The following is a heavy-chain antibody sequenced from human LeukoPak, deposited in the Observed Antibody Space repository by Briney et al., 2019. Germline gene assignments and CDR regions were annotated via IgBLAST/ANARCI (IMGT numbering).Heavy chain of an antibody. V-gene: IGHV4-31*03. CDR1: GGSISSGGYY. Sequence: SQTLSLTCTVSGGSISSGGYYWSWIRQHPGKGLEGRGYIYYRGSTYYNPPPKSRVTISVDTSKNQSSLKLSSVPAADPAVCSCARTHYSDSSGYPSYFDYWGKGTLVTVSS. CDR2: IYYRGST. CDR3: ARTHYSDSSGYPSYFDY. D-gene: IGHD3-22*01. J-gene: IGHJ4*02.